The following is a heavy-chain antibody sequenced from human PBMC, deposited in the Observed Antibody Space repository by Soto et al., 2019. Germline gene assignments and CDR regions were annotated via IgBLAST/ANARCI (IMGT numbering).Heavy chain of an antibody. CDR3: ARVFRTAMVLDY. CDR2: ISSSGSTI. V-gene: IGHV3-48*03. CDR1: GFTFSSYE. D-gene: IGHD5-18*01. J-gene: IGHJ4*02. Sequence: PGGVPRLSCAASGFTFSSYEMNWVRQAPGKGLEWVSYISSSGSTIYYADSVKGRFTISRDNAKNSLYLQMNILRAEDTAVYYCARVFRTAMVLDYWGQGTLVTVSS.